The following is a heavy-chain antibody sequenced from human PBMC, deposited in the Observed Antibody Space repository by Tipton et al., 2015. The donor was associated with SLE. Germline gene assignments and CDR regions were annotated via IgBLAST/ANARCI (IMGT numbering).Heavy chain of an antibody. CDR1: GYSFTSYW. Sequence: LVQSGAEVKKPGESLKISCKGSGYSFTSYWIGWVRQMPGKGLGWMGIIYPGDSDTRYSPSFQGQVTISADKSISTAYLQWSSLKASDTAMYYCARVYSNSWPPGAFDIWGQGTMVTVSS. CDR2: IYPGDSDT. CDR3: ARVYSNSWPPGAFDI. V-gene: IGHV5-51*03. J-gene: IGHJ3*02. D-gene: IGHD6-13*01.